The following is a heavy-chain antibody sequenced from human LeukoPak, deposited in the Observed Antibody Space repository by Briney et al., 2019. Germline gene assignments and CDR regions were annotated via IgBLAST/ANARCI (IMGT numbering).Heavy chain of an antibody. J-gene: IGHJ4*02. D-gene: IGHD6-19*01. CDR1: GGSIRSYY. CDR3: ARRSVALDFDY. CDR2: IYYSGST. V-gene: IGHV4-59*01. Sequence: NPSETLSLTCTVSGGSIRSYYWSWIRQPPGKGLEWIGYIYYSGSTNYNPSLKSRVTISVDPSKNQFSLGLSSVTAADTAVYYCARRSVALDFDYWGQGTLVTVSS.